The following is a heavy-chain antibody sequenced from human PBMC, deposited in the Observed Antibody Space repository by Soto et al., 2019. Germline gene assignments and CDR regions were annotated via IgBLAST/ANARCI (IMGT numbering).Heavy chain of an antibody. CDR3: ARRYCSGGSCYKRSYYYYYMDV. CDR2: MNPNRGNT. CDR1: GYTFTSYD. J-gene: IGHJ6*03. V-gene: IGHV1-8*01. D-gene: IGHD2-15*01. Sequence: QVQLVQSGAEVKKPGASVKVSCKASGYTFTSYDINWVRQATGQGLEWMGWMNPNRGNTGYAQKFQGRVTMTRNTSISTAYMELSSLRSEDTAVYYCARRYCSGGSCYKRSYYYYYMDVWGKGTTVTVSS.